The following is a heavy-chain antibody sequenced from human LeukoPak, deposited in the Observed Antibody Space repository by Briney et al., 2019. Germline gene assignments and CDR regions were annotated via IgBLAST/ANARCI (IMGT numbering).Heavy chain of an antibody. CDR1: GGSIRSSSYY. CDR2: IHYTGST. D-gene: IGHD1-26*01. J-gene: IGHJ4*02. Sequence: SETLSLTCSVSGGSIRSSSYYWGWIRQPRGKGLEWIGTIHYTGSTYYTPSLKSRVTVSVDTSNNQFSLKVSSVTAADTAVYYCARHPSGSSFDYWGQGTLVAVSS. CDR3: ARHPSGSSFDY. V-gene: IGHV4-39*01.